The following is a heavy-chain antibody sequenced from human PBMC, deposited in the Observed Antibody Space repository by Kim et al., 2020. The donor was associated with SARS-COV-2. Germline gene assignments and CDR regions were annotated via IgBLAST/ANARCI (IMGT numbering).Heavy chain of an antibody. J-gene: IGHJ6*02. CDR3: AKNFCGYYDFWSGYTRKHPYCDYYGSDV. Sequence: GGSLRLSCAASGFTFDDYAMHWVRQAPGKGLEWVSLISGDGGSTYYADSVKGGFTISRDNSKNSLYLQMNSLRTEDNALYYCAKNFCGYYDFWSGYTRKHPYCDYYGSDVWGQGDTVTASS. D-gene: IGHD3-3*01. V-gene: IGHV3-43*02. CDR1: GFTFDDYA. CDR2: ISGDGGST.